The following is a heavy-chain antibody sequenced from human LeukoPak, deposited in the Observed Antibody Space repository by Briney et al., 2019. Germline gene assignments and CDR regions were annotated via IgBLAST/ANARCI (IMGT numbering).Heavy chain of an antibody. CDR1: GGAIRSHAYY. CDR2: IYYSGST. Sequence: PSETLSLTCSVSGGAIRSHAYYWGWIRQPPGRGPEWIGSIYYSGSTYYNPSLDSRVVISVDTSRNEFSLSLTSVTAADTAIYYCASDTALDNSDYQGARFDYWGQGNLVTVSS. CDR3: ASDTALDNSDYQGARFDY. J-gene: IGHJ4*02. D-gene: IGHD3-22*01. V-gene: IGHV4-39*07.